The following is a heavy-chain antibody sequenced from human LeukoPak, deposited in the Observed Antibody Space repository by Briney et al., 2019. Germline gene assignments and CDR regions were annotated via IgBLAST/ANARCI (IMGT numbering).Heavy chain of an antibody. CDR3: ARVYAGGWYDY. Sequence: GASVTVSFKASGGTFSSYAISWVRQAPGQGLEWMGGIIPIFGTANYAQKFQGRVTITADESTSTAYMELSSLRSEDTAVYYCARVYAGGWYDYWGQGTLVTVSS. CDR1: GGTFSSYA. J-gene: IGHJ4*02. D-gene: IGHD6-19*01. V-gene: IGHV1-69*13. CDR2: IIPIFGTA.